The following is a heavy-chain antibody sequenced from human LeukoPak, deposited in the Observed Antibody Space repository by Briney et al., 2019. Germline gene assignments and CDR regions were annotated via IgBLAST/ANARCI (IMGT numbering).Heavy chain of an antibody. J-gene: IGHJ6*03. D-gene: IGHD5-18*01. CDR3: ATRNKVTAMVTSLNYYYYYYMDV. Sequence: GESLKISCKGSGYSFTSYWIGWVRQMPGKGLEWMGIIYPGDSDIRYSPSFQGQVTISADKSISTAYLQWSSLRASDTAMYYCATRNKVTAMVTSLNYYYYYYMDVWGKGTTVTVSS. CDR1: GYSFTSYW. V-gene: IGHV5-51*01. CDR2: IYPGDSDI.